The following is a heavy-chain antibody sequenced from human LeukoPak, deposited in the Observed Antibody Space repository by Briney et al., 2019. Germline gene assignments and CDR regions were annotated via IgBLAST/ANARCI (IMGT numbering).Heavy chain of an antibody. J-gene: IGHJ5*02. CDR2: FDPEDGET. Sequence: ASVKVSCKVSGYTLTELSMHWVRQAPGKGLEWMGGFDPEDGETIYAQKFQGRVTMTEDTSTDTAYMELSSLRSEDTAVYYCATLSRITMVRGAIPLHNWFDPWGQGTLVTVSP. D-gene: IGHD3-10*01. CDR3: ATLSRITMVRGAIPLHNWFDP. CDR1: GYTLTELS. V-gene: IGHV1-24*01.